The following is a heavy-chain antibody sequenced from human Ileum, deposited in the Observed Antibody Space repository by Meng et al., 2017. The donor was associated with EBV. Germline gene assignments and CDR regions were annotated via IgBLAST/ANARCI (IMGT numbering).Heavy chain of an antibody. Sequence: QLQRQESGPGMVKPSETLSLTFPVSGDSISNRDYYWDWIRQSPGKGLEWIASIYRSWGTYYDPSLKSRVTISLDTSKNQFSLKLSSVTAADTAVYYCARDPAYPRGLFDSWGQGTLVTVSS. D-gene: IGHD3-10*01. J-gene: IGHJ4*02. CDR3: ARDPAYPRGLFDS. CDR2: IYRSWGT. CDR1: GDSISNRDYY. V-gene: IGHV4-39*07.